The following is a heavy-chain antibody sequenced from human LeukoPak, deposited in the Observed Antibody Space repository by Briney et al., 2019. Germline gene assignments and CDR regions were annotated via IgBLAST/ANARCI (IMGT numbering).Heavy chain of an antibody. CDR2: INWNGGST. Sequence: SGGSLRLSCAASGFTFDDYGMSWVRQAPGKGLDWVSGINWNGGSTGYADSVKGRFTISRDNAKNSLYLQMNSLRAEDTALYYCARDGYSGYDSQDDYWGQGTLVTVSS. D-gene: IGHD5-12*01. CDR3: ARDGYSGYDSQDDY. J-gene: IGHJ4*02. V-gene: IGHV3-20*04. CDR1: GFTFDDYG.